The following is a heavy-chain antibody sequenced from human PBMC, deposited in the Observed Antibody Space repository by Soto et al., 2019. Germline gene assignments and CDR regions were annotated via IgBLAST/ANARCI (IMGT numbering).Heavy chain of an antibody. V-gene: IGHV5-51*01. CDR2: IYPYDSET. CDR1: GYSFTHYW. Sequence: GESLKISCKGSGYSFTHYWIGWVRQMPGKGLEWMGLIYPYDSETRYSPSFQGQVTMSVDKSISTAYLQWSSLKVSDTAMYYCVRRPDGGYYFDYWGQGTLVTVSS. CDR3: VRRPDGGYYFDY. J-gene: IGHJ4*02. D-gene: IGHD3-22*01.